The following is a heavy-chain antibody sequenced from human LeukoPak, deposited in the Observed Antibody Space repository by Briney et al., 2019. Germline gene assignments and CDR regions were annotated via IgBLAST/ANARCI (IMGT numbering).Heavy chain of an antibody. D-gene: IGHD7-27*01. V-gene: IGHV3-74*01. CDR2: INSGGTGT. CDR3: ASSLGPLTEY. CDR1: GFTFSGYR. Sequence: GGSLRLSCVASGFTFSGYRMHWVRQAPGKGLMWVSRINSGGTGTSYADSVKGRFTISRDYAKDTLYLQMNSLRVEDTAVYYCASSLGPLTEYWGQGTLVTVSS. J-gene: IGHJ4*02.